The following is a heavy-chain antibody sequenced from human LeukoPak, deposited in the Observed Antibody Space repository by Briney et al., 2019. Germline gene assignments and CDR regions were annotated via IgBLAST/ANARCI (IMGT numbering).Heavy chain of an antibody. CDR1: GFTFSSYG. CDR3: ARDEYNWNVDAFDI. D-gene: IGHD1-20*01. Sequence: GGSLRLSCAASGFTFSSYGMNWVRQAPGKGLEWVSAISGRDDSTNYADSVKGRFTISRDNAKNSLYLQMNSLRAEGTAVYYCARDEYNWNVDAFDIWGQGTVVTVSS. CDR2: ISGRDDST. J-gene: IGHJ3*02. V-gene: IGHV3-23*01.